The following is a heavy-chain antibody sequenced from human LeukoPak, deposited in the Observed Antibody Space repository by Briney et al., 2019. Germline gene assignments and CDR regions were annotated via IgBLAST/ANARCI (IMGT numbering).Heavy chain of an antibody. CDR2: INPNSGGT. J-gene: IGHJ4*02. CDR3: ARADSGSYTYYFDY. CDR1: GYTFTGYY. Sequence: ASVKGSCKASGYTFTGYYMHWVRQAPGQGLESMGWINPNSGGTNYAQKIQGRVTMTRGTSISTVYMELSRLRSDDTAVYYCARADSGSYTYYFDYWGQGTLVTVSS. D-gene: IGHD3-10*01. V-gene: IGHV1-2*02.